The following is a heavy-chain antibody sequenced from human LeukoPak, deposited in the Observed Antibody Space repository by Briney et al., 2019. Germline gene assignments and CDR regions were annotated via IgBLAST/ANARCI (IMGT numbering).Heavy chain of an antibody. Sequence: SQTLSLTCSVSGGSISSGDSYWGLIRQPPGKGLEWIATISYSGSTYYNPSLKSRVTISVDTSKTQFSLKLSSVTAADTAVYYCARQDAYRGFDPWGQGTLVTVSS. CDR2: ISYSGST. CDR1: GGSISSGDSY. J-gene: IGHJ5*02. V-gene: IGHV4-39*01. CDR3: ARQDAYRGFDP. D-gene: IGHD5-24*01.